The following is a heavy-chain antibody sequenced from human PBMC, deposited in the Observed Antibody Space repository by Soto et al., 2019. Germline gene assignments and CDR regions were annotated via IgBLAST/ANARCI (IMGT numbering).Heavy chain of an antibody. V-gene: IGHV6-1*01. J-gene: IGHJ6*02. CDR3: AKDRATYYDFWSGYYTPQDV. D-gene: IGHD3-3*01. CDR2: TYYRSKWYN. Sequence: PSQTLSLTCAISGDSVSSNSAASNWIRQSPSRGLEWLGRTYYRSKWYNDYAVSVKSRITINPDTSKNQFSLQLNSVTPEDTAVYYCAKDRATYYDFWSGYYTPQDVWGQGTTVTVSS. CDR1: GDSVSSNSAA.